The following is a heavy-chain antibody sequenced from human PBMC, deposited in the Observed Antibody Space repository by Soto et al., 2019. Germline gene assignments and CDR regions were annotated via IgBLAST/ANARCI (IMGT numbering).Heavy chain of an antibody. J-gene: IGHJ4*02. D-gene: IGHD5-18*01. CDR3: ASSLLVGYGLEGESD. Sequence: QVQLVQSGAEVKKPGASVKVSCKASGYTFTSYGISWVRQAPGQGLEWMGWISAYNGNTNYTQKLQGRVTMTTDTSTSTGYMELRSLRSDETAVYYCASSLLVGYGLEGESDWGQGTLVTVSS. CDR2: ISAYNGNT. V-gene: IGHV1-18*01. CDR1: GYTFTSYG.